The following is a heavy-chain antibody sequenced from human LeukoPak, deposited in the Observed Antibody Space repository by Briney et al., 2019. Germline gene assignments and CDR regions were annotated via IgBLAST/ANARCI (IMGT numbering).Heavy chain of an antibody. CDR3: ARDRPRGDRSFDI. J-gene: IGHJ3*02. D-gene: IGHD3-10*01. Sequence: PGGSLRLSCAASGFTFSDYTMNWVRQAPGKGLEWVSYIDLSGSTLYYVDSVKGRFTISRDNAKNSLYLQMNSLRAEDTAVYYCARDRPRGDRSFDIWGQGTMVTVSS. V-gene: IGHV3-48*04. CDR2: IDLSGSTL. CDR1: GFTFSDYT.